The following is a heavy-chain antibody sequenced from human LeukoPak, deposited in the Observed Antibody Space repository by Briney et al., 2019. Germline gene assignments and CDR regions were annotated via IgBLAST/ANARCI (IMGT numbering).Heavy chain of an antibody. Sequence: GGSLRLSCAASGFTFSNYGMHWVRQAPCKGLEWVAVIYYDGSKRYYADFVEGRFTISRDDSKNTLSLQMNSLRAEDTAVYYCARDITSNYFDYWGQGTLVTVSS. V-gene: IGHV3-33*01. J-gene: IGHJ4*02. CDR3: ARDITSNYFDY. CDR1: GFTFSNYG. D-gene: IGHD1-20*01. CDR2: IYYDGSKR.